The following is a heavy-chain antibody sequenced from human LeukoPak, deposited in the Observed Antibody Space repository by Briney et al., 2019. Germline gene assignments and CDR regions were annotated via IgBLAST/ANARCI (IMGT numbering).Heavy chain of an antibody. CDR2: ISSSSSYI. V-gene: IGHV3-21*01. D-gene: IGHD1-1*01. Sequence: GGSLRISCAASGFTFSSYSMNWVRQAPGKGLEWVSSISSSSSYIYYADSVKGRFTISRDNAKNSLYLQMNSLRAEDTAVYYCARDPRGYNWNDVGYFDYWGQGTLVTVSS. CDR3: ARDPRGYNWNDVGYFDY. J-gene: IGHJ4*02. CDR1: GFTFSSYS.